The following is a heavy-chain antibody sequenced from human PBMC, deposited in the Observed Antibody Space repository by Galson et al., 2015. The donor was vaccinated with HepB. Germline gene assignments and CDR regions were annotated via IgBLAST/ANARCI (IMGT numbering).Heavy chain of an antibody. CDR2: IDPSDSYT. CDR3: ARLAYCGGDCLKYFQH. Sequence: QSGAEVKRPGESLKISCKGSGYGFTSYWISWVRQMPGKGLEWMGRIDPSDSYTNYSPSFQGHVTISADKSISTAYLQWSSLKASDTAMYYCARLAYCGGDCLKYFQHWGQGTLVTVSS. V-gene: IGHV5-10-1*01. J-gene: IGHJ1*01. CDR1: GYGFTSYW. D-gene: IGHD2-21*02.